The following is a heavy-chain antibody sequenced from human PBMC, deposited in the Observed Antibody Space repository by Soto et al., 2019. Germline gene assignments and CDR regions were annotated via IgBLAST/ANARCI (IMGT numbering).Heavy chain of an antibody. J-gene: IGHJ5*02. D-gene: IGHD2-15*01. V-gene: IGHV4-34*01. CDR2: INHSGST. CDR1: GGSFSGYY. CDR3: ARCVGVVVAAWAMTWFDP. Sequence: QVQLQQWGAGLLKPSETLSLTCAVYGGSFSGYYWSWIRQPPGKGLEWIGDINHSGSTNYNPSLTSSLARSVVPSWTQVSRKLSAVHAADSAVYYCARCVGVVVAAWAMTWFDPWGQATLVTVSS.